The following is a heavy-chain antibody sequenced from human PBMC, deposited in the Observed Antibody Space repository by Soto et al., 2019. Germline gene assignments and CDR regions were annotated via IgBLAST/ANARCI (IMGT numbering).Heavy chain of an antibody. V-gene: IGHV1-69*12. CDR1: GGTFSSYA. D-gene: IGHD1-26*01. J-gene: IGHJ6*02. CDR2: IISIFGTA. CDR3: ASHSGSSPEGRYYYGMDV. Sequence: QVQLVQSGAEVKKPGSSVKVSCKASGGTFSSYAISWVRQAPGQGLQWMGGIISIFGTADYAQKFRGRVTITADESTSTAYMELSSLRSEDTAVYYCASHSGSSPEGRYYYGMDVWGQGTTVTVSS.